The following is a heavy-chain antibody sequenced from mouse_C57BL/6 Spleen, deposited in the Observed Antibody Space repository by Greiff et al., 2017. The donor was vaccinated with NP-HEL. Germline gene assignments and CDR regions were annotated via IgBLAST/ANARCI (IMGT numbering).Heavy chain of an antibody. D-gene: IGHD1-1*01. Sequence: QVQLQQSGAELARPGASVKLSCKASGYTFTSYGISWVKQRTGQGLEWIGEIYPRRGNTYYNEKFKGKATLTADKSSSTAYMELRSLTSEDSAVYFCARNFDYYGVFDYWGQGTTLTVAS. CDR3: ARNFDYYGVFDY. CDR1: GYTFTSYG. CDR2: IYPRRGNT. V-gene: IGHV1-81*01. J-gene: IGHJ2*01.